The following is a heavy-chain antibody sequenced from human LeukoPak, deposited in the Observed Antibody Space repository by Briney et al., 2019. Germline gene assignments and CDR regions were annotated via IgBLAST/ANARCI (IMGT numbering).Heavy chain of an antibody. CDR1: GFTFSSYA. V-gene: IGHV3-23*01. CDR3: AKGGSGRDSNYFDY. Sequence: GGSLRLSCAASGFTFSSYAMSWVRQAPGSGLEWVSSISGSGAATYYADSVKGRFTISRDNSKNTLYLQLNSLRAEDTAVYYCAKGGSGRDSNYFDYWGQGTLVPVSS. CDR2: ISGSGAAT. D-gene: IGHD3-10*01. J-gene: IGHJ4*02.